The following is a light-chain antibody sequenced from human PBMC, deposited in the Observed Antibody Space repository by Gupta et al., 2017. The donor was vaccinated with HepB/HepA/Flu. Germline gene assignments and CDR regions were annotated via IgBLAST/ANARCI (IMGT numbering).Light chain of an antibody. CDR2: RNN. Sequence: QSVLTQPPSASGTPGQRVTISCSGSSSNIGSNYVYWYQPHPGPAPKLLIDRNNPRPSGVPDRFSGYKAGTSAPRDTSGLRSEDEADDYCAASDDSLSGVVFGGGTKLTVL. J-gene: IGLJ2*01. V-gene: IGLV1-47*01. CDR1: SSNIGSNY. CDR3: AASDDSLSGVV.